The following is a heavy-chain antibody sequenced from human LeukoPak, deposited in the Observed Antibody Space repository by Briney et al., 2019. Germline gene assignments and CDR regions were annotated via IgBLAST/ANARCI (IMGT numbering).Heavy chain of an antibody. J-gene: IGHJ4*02. CDR3: AREGILWCPDY. D-gene: IGHD2-21*01. Sequence: SVKVSCKASGGTFSSYAISWVRQAPGQGLEWMGRIIPILGIANYAQKFQGRVTITADKSTSTAYMELSSLRSEDTAVYYCAREGILWCPDYWGQGTLVTVSS. CDR1: GGTFSSYA. CDR2: IIPILGIA. V-gene: IGHV1-69*04.